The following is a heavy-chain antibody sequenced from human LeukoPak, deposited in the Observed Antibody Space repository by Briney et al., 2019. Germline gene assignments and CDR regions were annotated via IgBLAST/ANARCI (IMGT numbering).Heavy chain of an antibody. V-gene: IGHV3-7*01. CDR2: IKEDGTET. J-gene: IGHJ6*02. CDR3: ARGHYGMDV. CDR1: GFIFSSYW. Sequence: GGSLRLSCAASGFIFSSYWMSWVRQAPGKGLEWVASIKEDGTETYYVDSVKGRFTISRDTAKNSVYLQMNSLRGDDTAVYYCARGHYGMDVWGQGATVIVSS.